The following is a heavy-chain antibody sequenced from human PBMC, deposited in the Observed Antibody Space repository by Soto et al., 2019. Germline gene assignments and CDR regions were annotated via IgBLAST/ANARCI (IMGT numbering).Heavy chain of an antibody. J-gene: IGHJ5*02. Sequence: ASVKVSCKASGYTFTGYYMHWVRQAPGQGLEWMGWINPNSGGTNYAQKFQGWVTMTRDTSISTAYRELSRLRSDGTAVYYCGRDLVSSPGDFDPWGQGTLVTVSS. CDR2: INPNSGGT. CDR3: GRDLVSSPGDFDP. V-gene: IGHV1-2*04. D-gene: IGHD6-6*01. CDR1: GYTFTGYY.